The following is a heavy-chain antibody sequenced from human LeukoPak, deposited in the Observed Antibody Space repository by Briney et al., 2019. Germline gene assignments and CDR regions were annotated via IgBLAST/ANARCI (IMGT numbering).Heavy chain of an antibody. CDR1: GFTFSSYS. CDR3: ARSGGDNTAMVTYPFYY. J-gene: IGHJ4*02. V-gene: IGHV3-48*02. CDR2: ISSSSTSI. D-gene: IGHD5-18*01. Sequence: PGGSLRLSCAGSGFTFSSYSMNWVRQAPGKGLEWLSYISSSSTSIYYADSVKGRFTISRDNAKNSLYLQMNSLRDEDTAVYYCARSGGDNTAMVTYPFYYWGQGTLVTVSS.